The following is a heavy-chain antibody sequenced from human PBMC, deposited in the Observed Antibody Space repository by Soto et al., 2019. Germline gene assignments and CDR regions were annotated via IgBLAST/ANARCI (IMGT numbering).Heavy chain of an antibody. CDR1: GFTFDDYT. Sequence: GGSLRLSCAASGFTFDDYTMHWVRQAPGKGLEWVSLISWDGGSTYYADSVKGRYTISRDNSKNSLYLQMNSLRTEDTALYYCAKVFVSSGYYLRKASYYYYGMDVWGQGTTVTVSS. CDR2: ISWDGGST. CDR3: AKVFVSSGYYLRKASYYYYGMDV. J-gene: IGHJ6*02. V-gene: IGHV3-43*01. D-gene: IGHD3-22*01.